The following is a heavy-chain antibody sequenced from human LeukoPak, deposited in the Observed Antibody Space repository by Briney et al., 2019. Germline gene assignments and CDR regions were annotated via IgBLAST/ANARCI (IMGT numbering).Heavy chain of an antibody. J-gene: IGHJ6*02. D-gene: IGHD1-1*01. CDR3: ESKLEGDLFNYYYYGMDV. CDR2: MNPNSGNT. CDR1: GYTFTIYD. Sequence: ASVRVSCKASGYTFTIYDINWVRQAPGQGREWMGWMNPNSGNTGSAQKFQGRVTMTRNTSISTAYMELSSLRSEDTAVYHCESKLEGDLFNYYYYGMDVWGQGTTVTVSS. V-gene: IGHV1-8*01.